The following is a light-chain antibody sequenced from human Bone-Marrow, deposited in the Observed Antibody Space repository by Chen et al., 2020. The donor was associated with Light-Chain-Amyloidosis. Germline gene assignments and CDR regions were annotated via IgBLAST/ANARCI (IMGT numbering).Light chain of an antibody. CDR3: GADHGSGSNFVWV. V-gene: IGLV9-49*01. CDR1: SGYSNYK. CDR2: VGTGGIVG. Sequence: QPVLTQPPSASASLGASVTLTYTLSSGYSNYKVEWYQQRPGKCPRFVMRVGTGGIVGSKGDGIPDRFSVLGSGLNRYLTIKNIQEEDESDYHCGADHGSGSNFVWVFGGGTKLTVL. J-gene: IGLJ3*02.